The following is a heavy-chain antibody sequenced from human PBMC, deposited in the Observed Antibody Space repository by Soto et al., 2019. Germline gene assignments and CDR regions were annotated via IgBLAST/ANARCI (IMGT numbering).Heavy chain of an antibody. D-gene: IGHD2-2*01. Sequence: QVQLQESGPGLVKPSETLSLTCTVSGGSISTYYWSWIRQPPGKGLEWIGYIYFSGSTNYNPSLMSRVTIAVDTSTNQFSLKLSSVTAADTAVYYCARSYCSSTSCAMGFGYWGQGTLVTVSS. V-gene: IGHV4-59*01. CDR3: ARSYCSSTSCAMGFGY. J-gene: IGHJ4*02. CDR1: GGSISTYY. CDR2: IYFSGST.